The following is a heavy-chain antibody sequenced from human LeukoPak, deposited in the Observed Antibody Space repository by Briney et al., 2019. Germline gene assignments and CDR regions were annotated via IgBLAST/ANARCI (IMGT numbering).Heavy chain of an antibody. CDR1: GGSISSSSYY. J-gene: IGHJ4*02. Sequence: PSETLSLTCTVSGGSISSSSYYWGWIRQPPGKGLEWIGSIYYSGSTYYNPSLKSRFTISVDTSKNQFSLNLNSVTAADTAVYYCARHLVGGSSSDCWGQGTLVTVSS. V-gene: IGHV4-39*01. CDR3: ARHLVGGSSSDC. CDR2: IYYSGST. D-gene: IGHD6-6*01.